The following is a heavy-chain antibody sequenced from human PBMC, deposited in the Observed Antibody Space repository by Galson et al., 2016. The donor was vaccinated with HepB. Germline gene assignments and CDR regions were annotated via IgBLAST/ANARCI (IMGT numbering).Heavy chain of an antibody. J-gene: IGHJ4*02. CDR1: GDSVSGNSAA. Sequence: CAISGDSVSGNSAAWNWIRQSPSRGLEWLGRTYYRSKWYNDYAVSVKSRITINPNTSKNQFSLQLTSVTPEDTAVYYCARGPRAYFDFWGQGTLVTVSS. V-gene: IGHV6-1*01. CDR3: ARGPRAYFDF. CDR2: TYYRSKWYN.